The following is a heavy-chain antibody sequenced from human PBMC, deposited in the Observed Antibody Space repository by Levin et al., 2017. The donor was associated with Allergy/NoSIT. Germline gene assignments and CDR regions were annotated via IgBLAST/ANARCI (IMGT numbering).Heavy chain of an antibody. CDR3: ARVDLFWGSYRPPPLGYFDY. Sequence: GESLKISCAASGFTFSSYWMSWVRQAPGKGLEWVANIKQDGSEKYYVDSVKGRFTISRDNAKNSLYLQMNSLRAEDTAVYYCARVDLFWGSYRPPPLGYFDYWGQGTLVTVSS. J-gene: IGHJ4*02. D-gene: IGHD3-16*02. CDR2: IKQDGSEK. V-gene: IGHV3-7*01. CDR1: GFTFSSYW.